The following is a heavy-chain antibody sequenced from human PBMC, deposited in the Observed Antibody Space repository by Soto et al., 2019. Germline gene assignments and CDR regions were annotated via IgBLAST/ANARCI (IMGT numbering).Heavy chain of an antibody. CDR3: AREPGYSGSYLGEYYYGMDV. D-gene: IGHD1-26*01. Sequence: QVQLVQSGAEVKKPGASVKVSCKASGYTFTSYGISWVRQAPGQGLEWMGWISAYNGNTNYAQKLQGRVTMTTDTTTSTASMELRSLRSDDTAVYYCAREPGYSGSYLGEYYYGMDVWGQGTTVTVSS. V-gene: IGHV1-18*01. J-gene: IGHJ6*02. CDR1: GYTFTSYG. CDR2: ISAYNGNT.